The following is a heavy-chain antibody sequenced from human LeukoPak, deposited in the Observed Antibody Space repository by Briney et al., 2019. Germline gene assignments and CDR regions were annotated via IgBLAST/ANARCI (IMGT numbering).Heavy chain of an antibody. CDR2: IYYGGNT. D-gene: IGHD5-24*01. CDR3: ASHTNANYRYYFDY. Sequence: SETLSLTCTVSGVSVNSNRFFWGWVRQPPGKGLEWIGSIYYGGNTWYSPSLKSRVTISVDTSKNQFSLKLSSVTAADTAVYYCASHTNANYRYYFDYWGQGTLVTVSS. J-gene: IGHJ4*02. CDR1: GVSVNSNRFF. V-gene: IGHV4-39*01.